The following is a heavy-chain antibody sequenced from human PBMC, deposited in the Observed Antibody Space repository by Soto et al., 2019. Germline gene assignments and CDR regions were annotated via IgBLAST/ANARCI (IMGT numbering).Heavy chain of an antibody. CDR3: ARYNSPTLAGNRFDP. CDR1: GYSFTDYG. CDR2: IYPGNSNA. V-gene: IGHV5-51*01. D-gene: IGHD1-20*01. Sequence: LGESLKISCKGSGYSFTDYGIVWVRQMPGKGLEWMGIIYPGNSNARYSPSFQGQVTMSADKSINTAYLQWSSLRASDTAIYYCARYNSPTLAGNRFDPWGQGTLVTVSS. J-gene: IGHJ5*02.